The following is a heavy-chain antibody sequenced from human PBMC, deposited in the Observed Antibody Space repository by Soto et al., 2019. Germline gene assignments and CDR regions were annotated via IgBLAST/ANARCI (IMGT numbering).Heavy chain of an antibody. V-gene: IGHV3-23*01. D-gene: IGHD2-15*01. CDR2: IRGSGGST. CDR1: GFTFSTHA. Sequence: EVQLLESGGGLVQPGGSLRLSCAASGFTFSTHAMSWVRRAPGTGLKWFTAIRGSGGSTYYADSVKGRFTISRDNSKNTLYLQMNSLRAEDTAVYYCAKGSGYCSGGSCYSRVYWGQGTLVTVSS. J-gene: IGHJ4*02. CDR3: AKGSGYCSGGSCYSRVY.